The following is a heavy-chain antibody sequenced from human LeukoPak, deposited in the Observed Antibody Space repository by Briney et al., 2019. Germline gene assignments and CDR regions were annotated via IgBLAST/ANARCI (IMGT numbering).Heavy chain of an antibody. D-gene: IGHD1-26*01. CDR1: GYTFTNYD. CDR3: ARERYSGSSAD. CDR2: MNPKSGNT. V-gene: IGHV1-8*03. J-gene: IGHJ4*02. Sequence: ASVKVSCKASGYTFTNYDINWVRQATGQGLEWMGWMNPKSGNTGYAQKFQGRVTITRNTSRNTAYMELSSLRSDDTAVYYCARERYSGSSADWGQGTLVTVSS.